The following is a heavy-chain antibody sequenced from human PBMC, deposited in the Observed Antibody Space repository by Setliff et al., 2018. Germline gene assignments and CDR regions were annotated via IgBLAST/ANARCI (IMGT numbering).Heavy chain of an antibody. J-gene: IGHJ4*02. D-gene: IGHD3-10*01. Sequence: GGSLRLSCTASGLSYINDWVSWVRQAPGKGLEWLASINPHGSEKYYADSVKGRFTISRDNAKNSLSLQMSNLRTEDTAVYYCFGAGTCSYWGQGTLVTAPQ. CDR3: FGAGTCSY. CDR1: GLSYINDW. V-gene: IGHV3-7*01. CDR2: INPHGSEK.